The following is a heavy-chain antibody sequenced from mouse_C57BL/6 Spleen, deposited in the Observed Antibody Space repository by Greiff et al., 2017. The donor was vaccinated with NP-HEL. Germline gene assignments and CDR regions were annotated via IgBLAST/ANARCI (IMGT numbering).Heavy chain of an antibody. CDR3: ARHRDYGSSYDY. Sequence: DVMLVESGGDLVKPGGSLKLSCAASGFTFSSYGMSWVRQTPDKRLEWVATISSGGSYTYYPDSVKGRFTISRDNAKNTLYLQMSSLKSEDTAMYYCARHRDYGSSYDYWGQGTTLTVSS. CDR1: GFTFSSYG. CDR2: ISSGGSYT. V-gene: IGHV5-6*02. J-gene: IGHJ2*01. D-gene: IGHD1-1*01.